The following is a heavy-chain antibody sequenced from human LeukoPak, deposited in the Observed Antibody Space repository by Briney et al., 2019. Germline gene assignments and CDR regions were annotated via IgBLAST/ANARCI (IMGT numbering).Heavy chain of an antibody. CDR2: ISNNGGST. V-gene: IGHV3-64D*09. D-gene: IGHD3-10*01. CDR1: GFTFSSYA. Sequence: GGSLILSCSASGFTFSSYAMHWVRQAPGKGLEYVSAISNNGGSTFYADSVKGRFTISRDNSKNTLYLQMSSLRAEDTAVYYCVKGRGGYGSGSYYDYWGQGTLVTVSS. J-gene: IGHJ4*02. CDR3: VKGRGGYGSGSYYDY.